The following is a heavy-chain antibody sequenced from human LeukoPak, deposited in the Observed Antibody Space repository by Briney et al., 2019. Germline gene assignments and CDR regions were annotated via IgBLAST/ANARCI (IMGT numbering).Heavy chain of an antibody. Sequence: PGGSLRLSCAASGFTFSNAWMSWVRQAPGKGLEWVSRIKSKTDGGTTDYAAPVKGRFTISRDDSKNTLYLQMNSLKTEDTAVYYCTTYYYGSGSSYWGQGTLVTVSS. CDR3: TTYYYGSGSSY. V-gene: IGHV3-15*01. CDR2: IKSKTDGGTT. J-gene: IGHJ4*02. CDR1: GFTFSNAW. D-gene: IGHD3-10*01.